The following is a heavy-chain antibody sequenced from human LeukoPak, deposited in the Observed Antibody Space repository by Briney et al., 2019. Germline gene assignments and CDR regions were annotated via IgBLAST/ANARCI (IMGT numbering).Heavy chain of an antibody. J-gene: IGHJ4*02. V-gene: IGHV3-15*01. CDR3: HRSYPHAD. D-gene: IGHD3-16*02. CDR1: GFTFNTYA. Sequence: GGSLILSCAASGFTFNTYAMSWVRQAPGKGLEWVGRIKSKTDGGTTDYAAPVKGRFTISRDDSKNTLYLQMNSLETEDTAVYFCHRSYPHADWGQGTLVTVSS. CDR2: IKSKTDGGTT.